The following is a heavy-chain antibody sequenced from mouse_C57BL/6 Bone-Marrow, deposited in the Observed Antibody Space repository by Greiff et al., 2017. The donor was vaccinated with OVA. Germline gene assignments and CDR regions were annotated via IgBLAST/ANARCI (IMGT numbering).Heavy chain of an antibody. V-gene: IGHV1-55*01. D-gene: IGHD2-4*01. Sequence: QVQLQQPGAELVKPGASVKMSCKASGYTFTSYWITWVKQRPGQGLEWIGDIYPGSGSTNYNEKFKSKATLTVDTSSSTAYMQLSSLTSEDSAVYYWARPPYDHDPNDYAMDYWGQGTSVTVSS. CDR3: ARPPYDHDPNDYAMDY. CDR2: IYPGSGST. J-gene: IGHJ4*01. CDR1: GYTFTSYW.